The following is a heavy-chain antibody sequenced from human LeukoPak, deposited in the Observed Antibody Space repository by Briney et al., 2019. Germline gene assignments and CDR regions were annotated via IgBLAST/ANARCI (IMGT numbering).Heavy chain of an antibody. D-gene: IGHD3-3*01. CDR3: ASLRERSYYARGFDY. J-gene: IGHJ4*02. Sequence: PSETLSLTCTVSGYSISSGYYWGWIRQPPGKGLVWIGSIYYSGSIYYNPSLKSRVTISVDTSKNQFSLKLSSVTAANTAVYYCASLRERSYYARGFDYWGQGTLVTVSS. V-gene: IGHV4-38-2*02. CDR1: GYSISSGYY. CDR2: IYYSGSI.